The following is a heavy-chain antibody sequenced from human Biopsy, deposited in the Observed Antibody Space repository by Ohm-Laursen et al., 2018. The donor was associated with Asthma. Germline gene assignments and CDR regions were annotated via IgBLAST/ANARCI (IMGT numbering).Heavy chain of an antibody. J-gene: IGHJ6*02. V-gene: IGHV1-18*01. CDR2: ISVYNGNT. D-gene: IGHD3-10*01. Sequence: GSSVKVSCKASDYIFPRYYISWVRQAPGQGLEWMGGISVYNGNTKVAQKLQDRVTMIMDTSTSTAYMELRSLRSDDTAVYFCARAVDYSHYYGIDVWGQGTTVTVS. CDR1: DYIFPRYY. CDR3: ARAVDYSHYYGIDV.